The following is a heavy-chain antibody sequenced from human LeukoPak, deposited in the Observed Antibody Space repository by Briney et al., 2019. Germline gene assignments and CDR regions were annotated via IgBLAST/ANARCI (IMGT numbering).Heavy chain of an antibody. Sequence: PSETLSLTCTVSGGSISSYYWSWIRQPPGKGLEWIGSIYHSGSTYYNPSLKSRFTISVDTSKNQFSLKLSSVTAADTAVYYCAREGYGGNPAPFDYWGQGTLVTVSS. CDR2: IYHSGST. V-gene: IGHV4-38-2*02. J-gene: IGHJ4*02. D-gene: IGHD4-23*01. CDR3: AREGYGGNPAPFDY. CDR1: GGSISSYY.